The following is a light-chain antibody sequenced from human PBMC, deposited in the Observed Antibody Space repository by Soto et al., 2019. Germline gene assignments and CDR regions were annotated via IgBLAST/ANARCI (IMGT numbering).Light chain of an antibody. Sequence: DIQMTQSPSTLSASVGDRVTIICRASQSISSWLAWYLQKPGKAPKLLIYKASSLESGVPSRFSGSGSGTEFTLTISSLQPDDLATYFCQQYSSYWYTFGQGTKLEIK. J-gene: IGKJ2*01. CDR1: QSISSW. CDR2: KAS. V-gene: IGKV1-5*03. CDR3: QQYSSYWYT.